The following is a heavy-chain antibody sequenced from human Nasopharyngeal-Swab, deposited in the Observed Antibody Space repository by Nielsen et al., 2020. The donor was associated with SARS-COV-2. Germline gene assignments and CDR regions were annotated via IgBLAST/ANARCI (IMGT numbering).Heavy chain of an antibody. D-gene: IGHD1-26*01. Sequence: SETLSLTCTVSGGSISSYYWSWIRQPPGKGLEWIGYIYYSGSTNYNPSLKSRVTISVDTSKNQFPLKVSSVTAADTAVYYCAGKSGSYYYYYGMDVWGQGTTVTVSS. CDR1: GGSISSYY. V-gene: IGHV4-59*13. CDR2: IYYSGST. CDR3: AGKSGSYYYYYGMDV. J-gene: IGHJ6*02.